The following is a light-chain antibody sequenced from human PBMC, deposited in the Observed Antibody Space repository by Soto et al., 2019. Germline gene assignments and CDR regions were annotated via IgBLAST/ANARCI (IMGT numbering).Light chain of an antibody. V-gene: IGKV3D-7*01. J-gene: IGKJ5*01. CDR2: GAS. CDR1: QSISSSY. Sequence: EVVLTQSPATLSLSPGEGATLSCRVSQSISSSYLSWYQQRPGQAPRLLIYGASTRATGIPARFSGSGRGSGTDFTLTISSLQPEDFAVYYCQQDYNLQLTFGQGTRLEL. CDR3: QQDYNLQLT.